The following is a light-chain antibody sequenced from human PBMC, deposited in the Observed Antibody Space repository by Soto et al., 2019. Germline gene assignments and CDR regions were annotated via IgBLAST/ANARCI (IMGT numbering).Light chain of an antibody. Sequence: IQLTQSPSSLSASVGDRVTITCRASQGISSYLAWYQQKPGKPPKLLMYAASTLQSGVPSRFSGSGSGTDFTLTISSLQPEDVATYYCQQLNTYPRLTFGGGTKVEIK. CDR2: AAS. V-gene: IGKV1-9*01. CDR1: QGISSY. J-gene: IGKJ4*01. CDR3: QQLNTYPRLT.